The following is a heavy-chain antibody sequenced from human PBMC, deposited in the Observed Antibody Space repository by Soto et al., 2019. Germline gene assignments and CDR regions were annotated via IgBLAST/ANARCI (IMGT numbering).Heavy chain of an antibody. V-gene: IGHV4-4*02. Sequence: SETLSLTCTVSGGSISSSNWWRWVRQPPGKGLEWIGEIYHSGSTNYNPSLKSRVTISVDKSKNQFSLKLSSVTAADTAVYYCARVKGIWFGELLRAFDIWGQGTMVTVSS. D-gene: IGHD3-10*01. CDR1: GGSISSSNW. CDR3: ARVKGIWFGELLRAFDI. CDR2: IYHSGST. J-gene: IGHJ3*02.